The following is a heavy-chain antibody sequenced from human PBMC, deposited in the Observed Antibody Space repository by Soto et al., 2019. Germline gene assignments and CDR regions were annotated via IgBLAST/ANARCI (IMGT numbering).Heavy chain of an antibody. Sequence: PGGSLRLSCVASGYTFSKAWMNWVRQAPGKGLEWVGLIKSSSDGATTEYASPVNGRFTISRDDSQNTLYLQMNCLKTEDTAVYYCVTDHLLWFGEYFRRGDYGMDVWGQGTTVTVSS. J-gene: IGHJ6*02. CDR2: IKSSSDGATT. CDR1: GYTFSKAW. CDR3: VTDHLLWFGEYFRRGDYGMDV. D-gene: IGHD3-10*01. V-gene: IGHV3-15*01.